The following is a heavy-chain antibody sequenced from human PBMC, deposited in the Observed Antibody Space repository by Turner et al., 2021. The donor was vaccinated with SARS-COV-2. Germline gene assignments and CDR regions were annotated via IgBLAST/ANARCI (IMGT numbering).Heavy chain of an antibody. CDR2: FDPKDGEL. Sequence: QVQLVGSGAEEKKPGAKGKGACKVSGYTHTDVSMHLVRQDPGKGLEWMGGFDPKDGELIYAQNFQGRVTMTEDTSTDTAYMELSSLRSGDTAVYYCAAGVAVAGTPSWYYYYYGMDVWGQGTTVTVSS. D-gene: IGHD6-19*01. V-gene: IGHV1-24*01. CDR3: AAGVAVAGTPSWYYYYYGMDV. J-gene: IGHJ6*02. CDR1: GYTHTDVS.